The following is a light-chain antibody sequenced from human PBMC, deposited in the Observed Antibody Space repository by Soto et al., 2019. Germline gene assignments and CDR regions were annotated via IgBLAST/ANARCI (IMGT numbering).Light chain of an antibody. CDR3: QQYNNWPPWT. CDR1: QSVSSN. J-gene: IGKJ1*01. V-gene: IGKV3-15*01. Sequence: EIVMTQSPATLSVSPGERATLSCRASQSVSSNLAWYQQKPGQAPRLLIYGASTRATGIPARFSGSGSGTEFTPPNSSLQSEDFAVYYCQQYNNWPPWTFGQGTKVEIK. CDR2: GAS.